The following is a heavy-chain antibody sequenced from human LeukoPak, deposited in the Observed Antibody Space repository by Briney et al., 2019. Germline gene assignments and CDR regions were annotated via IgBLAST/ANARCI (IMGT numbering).Heavy chain of an antibody. D-gene: IGHD4-17*01. CDR3: ARSGYDYGDYVYFQH. J-gene: IGHJ1*01. CDR1: GYTFTSYG. Sequence: VASVKVSCKASGYTFTSYGISWVRQAPGQGLEWMGWISGYNGNTKYAQKLQGRVTMTTDTSTGTAYMEVRSLRSDDTAVYYRARSGYDYGDYVYFQHWGQGTLVTVSS. V-gene: IGHV1-18*01. CDR2: ISGYNGNT.